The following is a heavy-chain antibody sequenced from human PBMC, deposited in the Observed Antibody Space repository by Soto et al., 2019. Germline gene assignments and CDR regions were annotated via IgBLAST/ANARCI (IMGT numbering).Heavy chain of an antibody. CDR3: AKDRLAGNFDY. CDR2: ISNTGGGT. CDR1: GFTFNNYA. Sequence: EVQLLDSGGGLVQPGGSLGLSCAASGFTFNNYAMNWVRQAPGLGLEWVATISNTGGGTYYADSVKGRFTTSRDNSKNTLYLKMSSLRVEHTAVYYRAKDRLAGNFDYWGQGTQITVAS. V-gene: IGHV3-23*01. J-gene: IGHJ4*02.